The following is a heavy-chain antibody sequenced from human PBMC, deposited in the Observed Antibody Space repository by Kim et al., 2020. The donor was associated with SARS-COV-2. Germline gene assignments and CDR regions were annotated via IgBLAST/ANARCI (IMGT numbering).Heavy chain of an antibody. V-gene: IGHV3-20*03. D-gene: IGHD4-17*01. J-gene: IGHJ4*02. CDR3: ARDLEMTTVTYFDY. Sequence: ADSVKGRFTSSRDNAKNSLYLQMNSLRAEDTALYYCARDLEMTTVTYFDYWGQGTLVTVSS.